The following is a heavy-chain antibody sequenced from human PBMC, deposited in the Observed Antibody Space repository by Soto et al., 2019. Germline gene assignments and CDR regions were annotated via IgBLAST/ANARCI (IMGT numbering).Heavy chain of an antibody. CDR1: GGSVSSGSYY. Sequence: PSATLSLTCTVSGGSVSSGSYYWSWIRQPPGKGLEWIGYIYYSGGTNYNPSLKSRVTISVDTSKNQFSLKLSSVTAADTAVYYCAREGGVTATFDYWGQGTLVTVSS. V-gene: IGHV4-61*01. D-gene: IGHD5-18*01. CDR2: IYYSGGT. J-gene: IGHJ4*02. CDR3: AREGGVTATFDY.